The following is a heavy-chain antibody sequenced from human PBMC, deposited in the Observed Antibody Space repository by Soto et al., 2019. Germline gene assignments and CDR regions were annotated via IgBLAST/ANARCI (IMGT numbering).Heavy chain of an antibody. Sequence: GGSLRLSCAASGFTFSSYGMHWVRQAPGKGLEWVAVISYDGSNKYYADPVKGRFTISRDNSKNTLYLQMNSLRAEDTAVYYCAKAYYYGSGSYYPQAYYYYYGMDVWGQGTTVTVSS. V-gene: IGHV3-30*18. J-gene: IGHJ6*02. CDR3: AKAYYYGSGSYYPQAYYYYYGMDV. CDR1: GFTFSSYG. CDR2: ISYDGSNK. D-gene: IGHD3-10*01.